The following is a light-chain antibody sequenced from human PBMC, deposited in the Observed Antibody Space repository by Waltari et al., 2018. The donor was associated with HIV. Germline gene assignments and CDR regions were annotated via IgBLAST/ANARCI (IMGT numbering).Light chain of an antibody. Sequence: QSALTQPDPVSGSPGQSITISCTGTSSDVGSYNYVSWYQQPPGKAPKLMIYDVSKRPSGVSNRFSGSKSGNTASLTISGLQAEDEADYYCSSYTSSSTYVFGTGTKVTVL. J-gene: IGLJ1*01. CDR2: DVS. CDR3: SSYTSSSTYV. V-gene: IGLV2-14*01. CDR1: SSDVGSYNY.